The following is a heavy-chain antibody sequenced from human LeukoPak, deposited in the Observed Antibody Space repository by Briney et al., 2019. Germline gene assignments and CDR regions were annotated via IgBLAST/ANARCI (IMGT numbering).Heavy chain of an antibody. CDR3: ARGRATVVTPYFDY. Sequence: VASVKVSCKASGYTFTSYDINWVRQATGQGLEWTGWMNPNSGNTGYAQKFQGRVTMTRNTSISTAYMELSSLRSEDTAVYYCARGRATVVTPYFDYWGQGTLVTVSS. CDR2: MNPNSGNT. V-gene: IGHV1-8*01. J-gene: IGHJ4*02. D-gene: IGHD4-23*01. CDR1: GYTFTSYD.